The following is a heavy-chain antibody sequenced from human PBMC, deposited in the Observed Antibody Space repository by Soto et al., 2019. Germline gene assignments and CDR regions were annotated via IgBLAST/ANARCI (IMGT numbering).Heavy chain of an antibody. CDR3: ARLQLPRPRRGTVASASGMDV. CDR2: INHSGST. CDR1: GGSFSGYY. J-gene: IGHJ6*02. D-gene: IGHD2-2*01. V-gene: IGHV4-34*01. Sequence: QVQLQQWGAGLLKPSETLSLTCAVYGGSFSGYYWSWIRQPPGKGLEWIGEINHSGSTNYNPSLKTXVTISVDTSKXXFXLKXSSVTAADTAVYYCARLQLPRPRRGTVASASGMDVWGQGTTVTVSS.